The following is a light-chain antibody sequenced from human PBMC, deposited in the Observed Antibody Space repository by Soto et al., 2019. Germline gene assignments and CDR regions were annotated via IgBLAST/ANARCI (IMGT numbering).Light chain of an antibody. CDR3: QQYNNWPYT. J-gene: IGKJ2*01. CDR1: QSVSSN. CDR2: GAS. V-gene: IGKV3-15*01. Sequence: EIVMTQSPATLSVSPGERATLSCRASQSVSSNLAWYQQKPGQAPRLLIYGASTRATGIPARFSGSGSGTEFTLTSSSLQSEHFAVYYCQQYNNWPYTFGQGTKLEIK.